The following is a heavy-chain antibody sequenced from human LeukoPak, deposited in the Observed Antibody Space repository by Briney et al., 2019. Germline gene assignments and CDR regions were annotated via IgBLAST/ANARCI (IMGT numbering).Heavy chain of an antibody. V-gene: IGHV1-46*04. CDR1: GYTFTSYY. D-gene: IGHD2-21*01. J-gene: IGHJ4*02. Sequence: ASVKVSCKASGYTFTSYYMHWVRQAPGQGLEWMGIINPLSGSTTYAQNLQGRVTMTSDTSTSTVYVELSSLRSEDTAVYYCGRSVAFREIPRDFWGQGTLVTVSS. CDR2: INPLSGST. CDR3: GRSVAFREIPRDF.